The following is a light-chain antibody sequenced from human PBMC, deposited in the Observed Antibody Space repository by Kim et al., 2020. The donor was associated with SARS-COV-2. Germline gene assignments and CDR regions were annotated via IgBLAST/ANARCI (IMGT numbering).Light chain of an antibody. CDR1: SLRSYY. J-gene: IGLJ2*01. V-gene: IGLV3-19*01. CDR2: GKN. Sequence: SELTQDPAVSVALGQTVRITCQGDSLRSYYASWYQQKPGQAPVLVIYGKNNRPSGIPDRFSGSSSGSTASLTITGAQAEDEADYYCNSRGSSGNHVVFG. CDR3: NSRGSSGNHVV.